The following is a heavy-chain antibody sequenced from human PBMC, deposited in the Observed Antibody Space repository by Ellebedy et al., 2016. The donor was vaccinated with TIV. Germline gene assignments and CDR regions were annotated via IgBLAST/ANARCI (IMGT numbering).Heavy chain of an antibody. CDR3: ATFRKYYYNGLDV. V-gene: IGHV3-11*03. D-gene: IGHD1-14*01. CDR2: ISGSNNYK. CDR1: GFTFSDYY. Sequence: GGSLRLXXAVSGFTFSDYYINWIRQAPGKGLEWIAYISGSNNYKTYADSVKGRFTISRDNAKNSLYLQMDSLTAEDTAVYYCATFRKYYYNGLDVWGQGTTVTVS. J-gene: IGHJ6*02.